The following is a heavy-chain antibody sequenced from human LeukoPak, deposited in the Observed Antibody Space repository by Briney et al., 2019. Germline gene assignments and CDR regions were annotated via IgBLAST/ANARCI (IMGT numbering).Heavy chain of an antibody. V-gene: IGHV4-34*01. CDR2: INHSGST. CDR1: GGSFSGYY. CDR3: ARGHGEMATMSETT. Sequence: PSETLSLTCAVYGGSFSGYYWSWIRQPPGKGLEWIGEINHSGSTNYNPSLKSRVTISVDTSKNQFSLKLSSVTAADTAVYYCARGHGEMATMSETTWGQGTLVTVSS. D-gene: IGHD5-24*01. J-gene: IGHJ5*02.